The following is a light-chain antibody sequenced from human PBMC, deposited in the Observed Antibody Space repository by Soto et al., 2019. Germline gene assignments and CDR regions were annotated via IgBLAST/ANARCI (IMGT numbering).Light chain of an antibody. CDR1: QSVDTK. J-gene: IGKJ2*01. CDR3: QQYNNWYT. V-gene: IGKV3-15*01. Sequence: ETVMTQSPATLSVSPGDTATLSCRASQSVDTKLAWYQHKPGQAPRLLIYGASTRATGIPARFSGSGSGTEFTLSISSLQSEDFAVYFCQQYNNWYTYGQGTKLEIK. CDR2: GAS.